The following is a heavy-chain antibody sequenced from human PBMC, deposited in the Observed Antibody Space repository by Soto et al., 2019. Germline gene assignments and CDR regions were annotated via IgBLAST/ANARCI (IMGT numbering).Heavy chain of an antibody. Sequence: QVQLVQSGAEVKKPGSSVKVSCKASGGAFSSYVISWVRQAPGQGLECMGGIIPNLGKANYAQKFQGRVTITADEPTSTAYMELRSLRSDDTAVYYCARGWNDFPHWGQGTLVTVSS. V-gene: IGHV1-69*01. CDR1: GGAFSSYV. J-gene: IGHJ1*01. D-gene: IGHD1-1*01. CDR3: ARGWNDFPH. CDR2: IIPNLGKA.